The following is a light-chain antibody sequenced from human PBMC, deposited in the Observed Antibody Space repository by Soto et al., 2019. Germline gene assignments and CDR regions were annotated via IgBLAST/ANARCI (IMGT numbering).Light chain of an antibody. CDR1: QGIRYA. CDR2: GAS. CDR3: QHSNSYSEA. J-gene: IGKJ1*01. Sequence: DIQMTQSPSSLSASVGDRVTITCRASQGIRYALSWYQQKPGSAPKRLIYGASILQNGVPSRFGGSGSGTEFTLTISSLQPDDFATYYCQHSNSYSEAFGQGTKVELK. V-gene: IGKV1-17*01.